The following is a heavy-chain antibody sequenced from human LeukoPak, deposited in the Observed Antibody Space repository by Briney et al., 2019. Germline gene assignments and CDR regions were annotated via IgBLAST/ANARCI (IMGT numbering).Heavy chain of an antibody. CDR3: ARAFRIAAKPYFDY. J-gene: IGHJ4*02. D-gene: IGHD6-25*01. V-gene: IGHV4-34*01. CDR1: GGSFSGYY. Sequence: KPSERLSLTCAVYGGSFSGYYWSWIRQPPGKGLEWIGEINHSGSTNYNPSLKSRVTISVDTSKNQFSLKLSSVTAADTAVYYCARAFRIAAKPYFDYWGQGTLVTVTS. CDR2: INHSGST.